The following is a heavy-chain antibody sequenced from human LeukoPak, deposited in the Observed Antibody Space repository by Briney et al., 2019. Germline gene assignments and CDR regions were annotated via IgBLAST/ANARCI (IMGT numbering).Heavy chain of an antibody. CDR1: GYTFTSYY. D-gene: IGHD6-19*01. J-gene: IGHJ4*02. CDR2: INPSGGST. Sequence: ASVKVSCKASGYTFTSYYMHWVRQAPGQGLEWMGIINPSGGSTSYAQKFQGRVTMTRDMSTSTVYMELSSLRAEDTAVYYCTTASPSYSSGWYVSYYFDSWGQGTLVTVSS. CDR3: TTASPSYSSGWYVSYYFDS. V-gene: IGHV1-46*01.